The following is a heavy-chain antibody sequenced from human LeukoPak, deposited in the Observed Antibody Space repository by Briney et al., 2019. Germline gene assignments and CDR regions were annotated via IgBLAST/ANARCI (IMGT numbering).Heavy chain of an antibody. J-gene: IGHJ4*02. CDR3: ARAAAGLYFDY. CDR2: LYSDGKT. CDR1: GFIVSRND. Sequence: GGSLRLSCAVSGFIVSRNDMTWVRQAPGKGLEWVSLLYSDGKTFYADSVKGRFTISRDNSKNTLNLQMNSLRADDTAVYYCARAAAGLYFDYWGQGTLVTVSS. V-gene: IGHV3-53*01. D-gene: IGHD6-25*01.